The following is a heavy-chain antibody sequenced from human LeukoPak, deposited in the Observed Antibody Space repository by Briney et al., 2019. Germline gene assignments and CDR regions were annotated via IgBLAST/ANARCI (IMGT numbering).Heavy chain of an antibody. CDR3: ARANGDYYYYGMDV. J-gene: IGHJ6*02. V-gene: IGHV3-21*01. Sequence: PGGSLRLSCSASGFTFSSYWMSWVRQAPGKGLEWVSSISSSSSYIYYADSVKGRFTISRDNAKNSLYLQMNSLRAEDTAVYYCARANGDYYYYGMDVWGQGTTVTVSS. CDR2: ISSSSSYI. D-gene: IGHD7-27*01. CDR1: GFTFSSYW.